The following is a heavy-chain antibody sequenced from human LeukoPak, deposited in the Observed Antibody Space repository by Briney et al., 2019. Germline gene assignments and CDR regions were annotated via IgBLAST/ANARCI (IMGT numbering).Heavy chain of an antibody. CDR3: ARVGYCSSTSCYEDMDV. CDR1: GGSISGYY. D-gene: IGHD2-2*01. Sequence: SETLSLTCAVYGGSISGYYWSWIRQPPGKGLEWIGEINHSGSTNYNPSLKSRVTISVDTSKNQFSLKLSSVTAADTAVYYCARVGYCSSTSCYEDMDVWGKGTTVTVSS. CDR2: INHSGST. V-gene: IGHV4-34*01. J-gene: IGHJ6*03.